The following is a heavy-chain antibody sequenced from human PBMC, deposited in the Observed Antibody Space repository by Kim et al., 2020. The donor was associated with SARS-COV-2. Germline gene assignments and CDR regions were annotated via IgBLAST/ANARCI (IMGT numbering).Heavy chain of an antibody. Sequence: SETLSLTCTVSGGSISSYYWSWIRQPPGKGLEWIGYIYYSGSTDYNPSLKSRVTISVDTSKNQFSLKLSSVTAADTAVYYCARHVMTTDSLVWFDPWGQGTLVTVSS. CDR3: ARHVMTTDSLVWFDP. CDR1: GGSISSYY. J-gene: IGHJ5*02. D-gene: IGHD4-17*01. CDR2: IYYSGST. V-gene: IGHV4-59*08.